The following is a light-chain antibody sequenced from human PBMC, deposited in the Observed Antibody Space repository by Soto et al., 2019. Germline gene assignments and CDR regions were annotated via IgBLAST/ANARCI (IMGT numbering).Light chain of an antibody. CDR2: KAS. CDR3: QQYNSYPLT. J-gene: IGKJ4*01. CDR1: QSISNW. Sequence: DIQITQSPSTLPASVXXXFXXXCRASQSISNWLAWYQQKPGKAPKLLIYKASTLKSGVPSRFSGSGSGTEFTLTISSLQPDDFATYYCQQYNSYPLTFGGGTKVDIK. V-gene: IGKV1-5*03.